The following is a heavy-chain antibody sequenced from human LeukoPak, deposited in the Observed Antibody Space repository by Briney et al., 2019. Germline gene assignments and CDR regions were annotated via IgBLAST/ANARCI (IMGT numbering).Heavy chain of an antibody. V-gene: IGHV4-4*02. CDR1: GGSISSSNW. CDR3: ARGVEAAVAGSIDY. D-gene: IGHD6-19*01. Sequence: SETLSLTCAVSGGSISSSNWWSWVRQPPGKGLEWIGEIYHSGSTNYNPPLKSRVTISVDTSRNQFSLKLSSVTAADTAVYYCARGVEAAVAGSIDYWGQGTLVTVSS. J-gene: IGHJ4*02. CDR2: IYHSGST.